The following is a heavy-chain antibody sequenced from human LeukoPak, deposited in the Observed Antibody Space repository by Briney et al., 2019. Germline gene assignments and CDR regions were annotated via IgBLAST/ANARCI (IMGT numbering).Heavy chain of an antibody. J-gene: IGHJ4*02. D-gene: IGHD6-19*01. CDR2: ISGSGGST. CDR3: AKQVAGTSLFDY. V-gene: IGHV3-23*01. Sequence: GGSLRLSCAASGFTFSSYAMGWVRQAPGKGLEWVSAISGSGGSTYYADSVKGRFTISRDNSKNTLYLQMDSLRAEDTAVYYCAKQVAGTSLFDYWGQGTLVTVSS. CDR1: GFTFSSYA.